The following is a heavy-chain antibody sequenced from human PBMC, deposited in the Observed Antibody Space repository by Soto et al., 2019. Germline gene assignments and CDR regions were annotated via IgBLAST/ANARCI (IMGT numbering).Heavy chain of an antibody. D-gene: IGHD3-16*01. CDR1: GYTFTSYG. V-gene: IGHV1-18*01. J-gene: IGHJ4*02. CDR2: ISVYNGNT. CDR3: ARATSEGGVNYFDY. Sequence: QVQLVQSGGEVKKPGASVTVSCKASGYTFTSYGISWVRQAPGQGLEWMGGISVYNGNTNSAQRFQGRVTMTTDTSTSTAYMELRSLRPDDTAVYYCARATSEGGVNYFDYWGQGTLVTVSS.